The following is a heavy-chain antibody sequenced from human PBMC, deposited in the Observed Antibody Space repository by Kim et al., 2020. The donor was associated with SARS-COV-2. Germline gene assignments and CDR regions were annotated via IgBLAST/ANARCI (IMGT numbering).Heavy chain of an antibody. CDR3: ARDSVYSSGWGDNYYYYGMDV. CDR2: ISYDGSNK. CDR1: GFTFSSYG. V-gene: IGHV3-33*05. D-gene: IGHD6-19*01. Sequence: GGSLRLSCAASGFTFSSYGMHWVRQAPGKGLEWVAVISYDGSNKYYADSVKGRFTISRDNSKNTLYLQMNSLRAEDTAVYYCARDSVYSSGWGDNYYYYGMDVWGQGTTVTVSS. J-gene: IGHJ6*02.